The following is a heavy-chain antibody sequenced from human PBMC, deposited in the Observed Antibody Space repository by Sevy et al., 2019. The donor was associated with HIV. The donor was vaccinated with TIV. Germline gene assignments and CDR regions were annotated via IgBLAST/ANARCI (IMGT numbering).Heavy chain of an antibody. CDR2: IKQEGSGA. D-gene: IGHD1-26*01. Sequence: GGSLRLSCVASGFNFRNFWMSWVRQAPGKGLECVADIKQEGSGAYYGDSVKGRFTISRDKAKNSLYLQMNSLRDEDTAMYFCVRDKEVGASILDAWGQGTPVTVSS. CDR3: VRDKEVGASILDA. CDR1: GFNFRNFW. V-gene: IGHV3-7*03. J-gene: IGHJ5*02.